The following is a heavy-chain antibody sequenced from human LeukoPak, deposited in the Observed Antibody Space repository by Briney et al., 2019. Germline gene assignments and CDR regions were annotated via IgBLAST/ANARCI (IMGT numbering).Heavy chain of an antibody. V-gene: IGHV3-30*18. CDR3: AKEPSGWYGYYYYGMDV. Sequence: GGSLRLSCAASGFTFSIYGMHWVRQAPGKGLEWVAVISYDGSNKYYADSVKGRFTISRDNSKNTLYLQMNSLRADDTAVYYCAKEPSGWYGYYYYGMDVWGQGTTVTVSS. D-gene: IGHD6-19*01. J-gene: IGHJ6*02. CDR1: GFTFSIYG. CDR2: ISYDGSNK.